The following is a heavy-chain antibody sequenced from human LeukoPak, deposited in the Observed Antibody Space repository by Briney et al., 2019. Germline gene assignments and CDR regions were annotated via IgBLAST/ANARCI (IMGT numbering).Heavy chain of an antibody. CDR3: ARGVLRFRPFDY. D-gene: IGHD3-3*01. Sequence: PSETLSLTCAVYGGSFSGYYWSWIRQPPGKGLEWIGEINHSGSTNYNPSLKSRVTISVDTSKNQLSLKLSSVTAADTAVYYCARGVLRFRPFDYWGQGTLVTVSS. V-gene: IGHV4-34*01. CDR1: GGSFSGYY. J-gene: IGHJ4*02. CDR2: INHSGST.